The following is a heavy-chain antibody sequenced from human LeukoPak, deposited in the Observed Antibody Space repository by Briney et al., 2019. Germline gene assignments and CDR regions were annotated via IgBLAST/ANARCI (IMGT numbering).Heavy chain of an antibody. CDR2: ISAYNGNT. V-gene: IGHV1-18*01. CDR3: ARGPVVVAEYYYYYMDV. CDR1: GYTFTSYG. D-gene: IGHD2-21*01. Sequence: ASVKVSCKASGYTFTSYGISWVRQAPGQGLEWMGWISAYNGNTNYAQKLQGRVTMTTDTSTSTAYMELRSLRSDDTAVYYCARGPVVVAEYYYYYMDVWGKGTTVTVSS. J-gene: IGHJ6*03.